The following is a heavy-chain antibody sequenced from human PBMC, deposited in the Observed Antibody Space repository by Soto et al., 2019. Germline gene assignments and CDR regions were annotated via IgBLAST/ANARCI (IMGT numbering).Heavy chain of an antibody. J-gene: IGHJ4*02. CDR1: GGSFSGYY. Sequence: QVQLQQWGAGLLKPSETLSLTCAVYGGSFSGYYWSWIRQPPGKGLEWIGEINHSGSTNYNPSLKSRVTISVDTSKNQFSLKLSSVTAADTAVYYCARGRSRYSGSYYGPGPFDYWGQGTLVTVSS. D-gene: IGHD1-26*01. V-gene: IGHV4-34*01. CDR2: INHSGST. CDR3: ARGRSRYSGSYYGPGPFDY.